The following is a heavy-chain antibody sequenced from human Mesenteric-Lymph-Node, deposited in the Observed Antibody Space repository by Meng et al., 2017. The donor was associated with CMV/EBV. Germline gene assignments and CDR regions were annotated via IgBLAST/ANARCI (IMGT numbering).Heavy chain of an antibody. CDR3: ARVNTPMGAWFFDL. CDR2: IYHSGST. J-gene: IGHJ2*01. CDR1: GDANDNGDYF. Sequence: GDANDNGDYFWSWIRQPPGKGLEWIGYIYHSGSTYYKPSLESRVSISLSTSNNQISLRLNSVTAADTAMYYCARVNTPMGAWFFDLWGRGTLVTVSS. D-gene: IGHD5-18*01. V-gene: IGHV4-30-4*08.